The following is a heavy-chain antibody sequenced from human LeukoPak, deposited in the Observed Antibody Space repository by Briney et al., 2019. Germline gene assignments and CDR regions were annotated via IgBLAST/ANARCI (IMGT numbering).Heavy chain of an antibody. CDR2: ISSSRSYI. J-gene: IGHJ4*01. CDR3: AKDLGRYLNNFFDY. Sequence: GGSLRLSCATSGFTFSSYSMNWVRQAPGKGLECVSCISSSRSYIYYTDSVKGRFTISRDNAKNSLTLQMNSLRAEDTGIYYCAKDLGRYLNNFFDYWGHGALVTVSS. V-gene: IGHV3-21*04. CDR1: GFTFSSYS. D-gene: IGHD1-26*01.